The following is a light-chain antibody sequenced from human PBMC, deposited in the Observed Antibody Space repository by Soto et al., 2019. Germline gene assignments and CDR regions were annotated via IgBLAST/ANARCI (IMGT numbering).Light chain of an antibody. J-gene: IGLJ3*02. CDR2: SDN. V-gene: IGLV1-44*01. Sequence: QSVLTQPPSVSATPGQRVTISCSGTSANIGENTVNWYRQVPGTAPKCLSFSDNQRPSGVPDRFSGSKSGTSASLAISGLQSEDEADYYCAVWDDSLDGWVFGGGTKLTVL. CDR1: SANIGENT. CDR3: AVWDDSLDGWV.